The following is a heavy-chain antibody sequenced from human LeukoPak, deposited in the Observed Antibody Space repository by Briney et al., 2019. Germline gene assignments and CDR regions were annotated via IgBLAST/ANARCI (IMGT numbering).Heavy chain of an antibody. CDR2: INNDGSGT. CDR3: VRGGESTWS. J-gene: IGHJ5*02. D-gene: IGHD2-15*01. CDR1: GFTFSSYW. V-gene: IGHV3-74*01. Sequence: GGSLRLSCAASGFTFSSYWMHWVRHAPGKGPVWVSRINNDGSGTTYADSVKGRFTISRDDAKNALYLQMNSLRAEDTAVYYCVRGGESTWSWGQGTLVTVSS.